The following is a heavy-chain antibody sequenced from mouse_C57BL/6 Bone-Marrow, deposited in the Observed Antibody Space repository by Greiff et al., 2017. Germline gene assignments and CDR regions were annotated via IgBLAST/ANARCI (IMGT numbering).Heavy chain of an antibody. J-gene: IGHJ4*01. V-gene: IGHV10-1*01. CDR3: VRDYGSPYYYAMDY. CDR2: IRSKSNNYAT. D-gene: IGHD1-1*01. CDR1: GFSFNTYA. Sequence: EVQLVESGGGLVQPKGSLKLSCAASGFSFNTYAMNWVRQAPGKGLEWVARIRSKSNNYATYYADSVKDRFTISRDDSESMLYLQMNNLKTEDTAMYYCVRDYGSPYYYAMDYWGQGTSVTVSS.